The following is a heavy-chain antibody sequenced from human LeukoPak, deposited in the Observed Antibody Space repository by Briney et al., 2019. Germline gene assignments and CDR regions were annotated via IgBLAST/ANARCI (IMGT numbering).Heavy chain of an antibody. CDR2: IYTSGST. D-gene: IGHD6-13*01. CDR1: GGSISSYY. J-gene: IGHJ5*02. V-gene: IGHV4-4*07. Sequence: PSETLSLTCTVSGGSISSYYWSWIRQPAGKGLEWIGRIYTSGSTNYNPSLKSRVTISVDTSKNQFSLKLSSVTAADTAVYYCARVIYGSWYLGWFDPWGQGTLVTVSS. CDR3: ARVIYGSWYLGWFDP.